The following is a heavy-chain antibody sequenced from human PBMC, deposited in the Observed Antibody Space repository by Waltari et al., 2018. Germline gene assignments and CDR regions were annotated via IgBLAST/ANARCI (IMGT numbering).Heavy chain of an antibody. D-gene: IGHD6-13*01. V-gene: IGHV4-39*01. CDR1: GGSISSSSYY. J-gene: IGHJ5*02. CDR2: IYYSGST. CDR3: ASTYSSPHPASNWFDP. Sequence: QLQLQESGPGLVKPSETLSLTCTVSGGSISSSSYYWGWIRQPPGKGLEWIGSIYYSGSTYYNPSLKSRVTISVDTSKNQFSLKLSSVTAADTAVYYCASTYSSPHPASNWFDPWGQGTLVTVSS.